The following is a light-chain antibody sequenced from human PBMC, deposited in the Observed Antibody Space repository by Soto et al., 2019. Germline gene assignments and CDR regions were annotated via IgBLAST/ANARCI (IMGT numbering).Light chain of an antibody. CDR3: QHYNSYSEA. CDR2: AAS. V-gene: IGKV1-8*01. CDR1: QGISSY. Sequence: AIRMTQSPSSLSASTGDRVTITCRASQGISSYLAWYHQKPGKAPKLLIYAASSLQSGVPSRFSGSGSGTEFTLTISGLQPDDFATYYCQHYNSYSEAFGQGTKVDIK. J-gene: IGKJ1*01.